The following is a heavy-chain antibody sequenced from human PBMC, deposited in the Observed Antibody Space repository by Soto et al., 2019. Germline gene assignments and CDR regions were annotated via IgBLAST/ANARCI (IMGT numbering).Heavy chain of an antibody. Sequence: QVQLQESGPGLVKPSGTLSLTCAVSGGSVTNDNWWSWVRQPPGKGLEWIGEIYHSGSTNYNPSLKSAVSISTNNSTNPSSRRLKSVPAVDAGGYGGARGGGGGNYWGQGTLVTVSS. CDR2: IYHSGST. V-gene: IGHV4-4*01. D-gene: IGHD3-16*01. CDR1: GGSVTNDNW. J-gene: IGHJ4*02. CDR3: ARGGGGGNY.